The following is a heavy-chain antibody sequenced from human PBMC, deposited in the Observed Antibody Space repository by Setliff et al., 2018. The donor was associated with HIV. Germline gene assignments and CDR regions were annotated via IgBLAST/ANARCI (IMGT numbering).Heavy chain of an antibody. V-gene: IGHV4-39*01. CDR2: IYYTGFT. Sequence: PSETLSLTCSVSGDSFSTSSYFWGWVRQSPGKGLEWIGNIYYTGFTYSSPSLKSRVIMSIDTSKSQFSLNLTSVTDSDTAVYYCTRQGRGDPGLATTRLDYWGQVKLVTAPQ. J-gene: IGHJ4*02. CDR1: GDSFSTSSYF. D-gene: IGHD1-1*01. CDR3: TRQGRGDPGLATTRLDY.